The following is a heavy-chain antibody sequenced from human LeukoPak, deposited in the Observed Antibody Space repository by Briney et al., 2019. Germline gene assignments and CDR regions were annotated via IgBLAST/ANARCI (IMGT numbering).Heavy chain of an antibody. Sequence: GGSLRLSCAASGFTVSSNYMSWVRQAPGKGLEGVSVIYSGGSTYYADSVKGRFTISRDNSKNTLYLQMNSLRAEDTAVYYCARIRSSSQRLDYWGQGTLVTVSS. CDR2: IYSGGST. D-gene: IGHD6-6*01. CDR1: GFTVSSNY. CDR3: ARIRSSSQRLDY. V-gene: IGHV3-53*01. J-gene: IGHJ4*02.